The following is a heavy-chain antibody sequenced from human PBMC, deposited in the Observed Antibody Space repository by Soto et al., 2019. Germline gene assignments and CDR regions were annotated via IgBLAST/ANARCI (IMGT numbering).Heavy chain of an antibody. CDR3: ARVTYSCSAAPFRCYRMDV. D-gene: IGHD6-6*01. CDR2: IWYDGGNK. CDR1: GFTFSSYG. J-gene: IGHJ6*02. Sequence: GWSLRLSCAASGFTFSSYGMHWVRQAPGKGLEWVAVIWYDGGNKHYADSVKGRFTISRDNSKNTLYLQMKSLRAEDTAVYYCARVTYSCSAAPFRCYRMDVWGQGTSVTVSS. V-gene: IGHV3-33*01.